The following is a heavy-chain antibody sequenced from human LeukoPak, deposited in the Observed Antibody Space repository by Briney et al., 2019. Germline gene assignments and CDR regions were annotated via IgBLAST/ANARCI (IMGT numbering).Heavy chain of an antibody. CDR2: FDPEDGET. Sequence: ASVKVSCKVSGYTLTELSMHWVRQAPGKGLGWMGGFDPEDGETIYAQKFQGRVTMTEDTSTDTAYMELSSLRSEDTAVYYCATVTHSGDYYYYMDVWGKGTTVTVSS. CDR3: ATVTHSGDYYYYMDV. CDR1: GYTLTELS. D-gene: IGHD3-10*01. V-gene: IGHV1-24*01. J-gene: IGHJ6*03.